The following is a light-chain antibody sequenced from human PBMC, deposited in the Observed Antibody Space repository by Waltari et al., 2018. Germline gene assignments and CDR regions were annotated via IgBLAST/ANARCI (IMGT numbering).Light chain of an antibody. CDR2: KVS. CDR1: QSLVYSDGNIY. V-gene: IGKV2-30*01. CDR3: MQGTNWPQS. Sequence: DVVMTQSPLSLPVTLGQPASISCRSSQSLVYSDGNIYLNWFQQRPGQAPRRLIYKVSRRDSGVPDRFSGSGSGTEFTLRISRVEAEDVGLYFCMQGTNWPQSFGQGTKLEIK. J-gene: IGKJ2*03.